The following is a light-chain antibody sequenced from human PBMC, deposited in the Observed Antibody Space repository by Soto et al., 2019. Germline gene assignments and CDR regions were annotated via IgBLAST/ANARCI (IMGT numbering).Light chain of an antibody. V-gene: IGLV2-11*01. CDR2: DAT. CDR1: SSNVGGYNY. J-gene: IGLJ2*01. Sequence: QSVLTQPRSVSASPGQSVTISCTGTSSNVGGYNYVSWYQQNPGKAPKLMIYDATKRPSGVPDRFSGSKSGNAASLTISGLQAEDEADYYCCSYAASYTLLFGGGTKVTVL. CDR3: CSYAASYTLL.